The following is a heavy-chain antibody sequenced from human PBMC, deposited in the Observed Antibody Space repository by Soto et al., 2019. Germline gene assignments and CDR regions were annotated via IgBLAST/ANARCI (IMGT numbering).Heavy chain of an antibody. CDR3: ARDPQPSTSTVTRSNDAFDI. J-gene: IGHJ3*02. D-gene: IGHD2-21*02. CDR1: GFTFSSYW. CDR2: IKQDGSEK. Sequence: GGSLRLSCAASGFTFSSYWMSWVRQAPGKGLEWVANIKQDGSEKYYVDSVKGRFTISRDNAKNSLYLQMNSLRAEDTAVYYCARDPQPSTSTVTRSNDAFDIWGQGTMVTVS. V-gene: IGHV3-7*05.